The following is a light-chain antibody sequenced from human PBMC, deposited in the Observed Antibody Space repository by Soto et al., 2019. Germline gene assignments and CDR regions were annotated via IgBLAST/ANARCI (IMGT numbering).Light chain of an antibody. CDR1: QTISSW. V-gene: IGKV1-5*03. Sequence: IPMTQSPSTLSGSVGDRVTITXXASQTISSWLAWYQQKPGKAPKLLIYKASTLKSGVPSRFSGSGSGTEFTLTISSLQPDDFATYYCQHYNSYSEAFGQGSKADI. J-gene: IGKJ1*01. CDR3: QHYNSYSEA. CDR2: KAS.